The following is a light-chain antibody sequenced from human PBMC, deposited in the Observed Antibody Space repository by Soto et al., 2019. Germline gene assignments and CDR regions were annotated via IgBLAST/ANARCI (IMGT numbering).Light chain of an antibody. Sequence: QSVLTQPPSGSAAPGQKVTISCSGSSSNIGNNYVSWYQQLPVAAPKLLIDDNDKRPSGITDRFSGSKSGTSATLGITGLHTGDEADYFCGTWDSSLGVGVFGGGTKVTVL. V-gene: IGLV1-51*01. CDR1: SSNIGNNY. CDR2: DND. CDR3: GTWDSSLGVGV. J-gene: IGLJ2*01.